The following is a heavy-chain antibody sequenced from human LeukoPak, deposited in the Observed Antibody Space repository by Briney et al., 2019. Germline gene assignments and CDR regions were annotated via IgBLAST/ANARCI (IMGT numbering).Heavy chain of an antibody. CDR2: ISSSSGYL. CDR1: GFTFSIYN. V-gene: IGHV3-21*01. J-gene: IGHJ4*02. CDR3: ARGSEWEPLYYFDY. Sequence: PGGSLRLSCTASGFTFSIYNMNWVRQAPGKGLEGVALISSSSGYLYYTDSVKGRFTISRDNAKNSLYLQMNSLRAEDTAVYYCARGSEWEPLYYFDYWGQGNLVTVSS. D-gene: IGHD1-26*01.